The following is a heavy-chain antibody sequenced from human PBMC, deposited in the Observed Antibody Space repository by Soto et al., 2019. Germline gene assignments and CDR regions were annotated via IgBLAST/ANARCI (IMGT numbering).Heavy chain of an antibody. Sequence: GASVKVSCKASGYTFTSYYMHWMRQAPGQGLEWMGIINPSGGSTSYAQKFQGRVTMTRDTSTSTVYMELSSLRSEDTAVYYCAREHMGIAVAGTGVDYYGMDVWGQGTTVTVSS. CDR3: AREHMGIAVAGTGVDYYGMDV. D-gene: IGHD6-19*01. V-gene: IGHV1-46*01. CDR1: GYTFTSYY. CDR2: INPSGGST. J-gene: IGHJ6*02.